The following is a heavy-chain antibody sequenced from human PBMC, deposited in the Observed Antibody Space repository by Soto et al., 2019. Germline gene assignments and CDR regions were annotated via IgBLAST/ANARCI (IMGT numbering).Heavy chain of an antibody. J-gene: IGHJ3*02. CDR2: IYPGDSDT. V-gene: IGHV5-51*01. Sequence: PGASLKISCKGSGYGFTSYWIGWVRQMPGKGLEWMGIIYPGDSDTRYSPSFQGQVTISADKSISTAYLQWSSLKASDTAMYYCARSNPMYYYDSSGPPHAFDIWGQGTMVTVSS. D-gene: IGHD3-22*01. CDR1: GYGFTSYW. CDR3: ARSNPMYYYDSSGPPHAFDI.